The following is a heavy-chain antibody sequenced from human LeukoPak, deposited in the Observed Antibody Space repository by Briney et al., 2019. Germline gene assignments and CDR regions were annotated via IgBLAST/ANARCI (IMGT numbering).Heavy chain of an antibody. D-gene: IGHD1-26*01. Sequence: SETLSLTCTVSGDSISSYYWSWIRQPPGKGLEWIGHIYYSGSTNYNPSLKSRVTILVDTSKNQFSLKLSSVTAADTAVYYCAKDRSDAFDIWGQGTTVTVSS. CDR1: GDSISSYY. V-gene: IGHV4-59*01. J-gene: IGHJ3*02. CDR3: AKDRSDAFDI. CDR2: IYYSGST.